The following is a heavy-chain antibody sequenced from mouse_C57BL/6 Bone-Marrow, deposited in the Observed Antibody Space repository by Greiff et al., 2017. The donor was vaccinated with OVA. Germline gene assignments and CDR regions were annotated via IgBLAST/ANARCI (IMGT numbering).Heavy chain of an antibody. CDR2: IDPSDSYT. CDR1: GYTFTSYW. CDR3: ARCGNYDYYAMDY. Sequence: QVQLQQPGAELVMPGASVKLSCKASGYTFTSYWMHWVKPRPGQGLEWIGEIDPSDSYTNYNQKFKGKSTLTVDKSSSTAYMQLSSLTSEDSAVYYCARCGNYDYYAMDYWGQGTSVTVSS. D-gene: IGHD2-1*01. J-gene: IGHJ4*01. V-gene: IGHV1-69*01.